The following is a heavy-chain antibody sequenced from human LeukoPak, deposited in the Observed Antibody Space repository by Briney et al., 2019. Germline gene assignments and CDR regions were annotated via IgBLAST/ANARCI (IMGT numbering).Heavy chain of an antibody. V-gene: IGHV3-7*01. J-gene: IGHJ2*01. Sequence: PGGSLRLSCAAPGFAFSTYWMNWVRQAPGKGLEWVANIKKDGSEKYYVDSVKGRFTISRDNAKNSLYMQMNSLRAEDTAVYYCAKPITISGATDGFDIWGRGTLVTVSS. CDR2: IKKDGSEK. D-gene: IGHD3-3*01. CDR3: AKPITISGATDGFDI. CDR1: GFAFSTYW.